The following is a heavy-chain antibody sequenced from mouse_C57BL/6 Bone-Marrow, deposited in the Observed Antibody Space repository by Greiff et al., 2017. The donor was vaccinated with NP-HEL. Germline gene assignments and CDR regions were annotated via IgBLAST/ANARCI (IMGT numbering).Heavy chain of an antibody. Sequence: VQLQQSGAELARPGASVKLSCKASGYTFTSYGISWVKQRTGQGLEWIGEIYPRSGNTYYNEKFKGKATLTAEKSSSTAYMDLRSLTSEDSAVYICARKTIYYGDPWGQGTTLTVSS. CDR2: IYPRSGNT. CDR1: GYTFTSYG. J-gene: IGHJ2*01. CDR3: ARKTIYYGDP. V-gene: IGHV1-81*01. D-gene: IGHD2-13*01.